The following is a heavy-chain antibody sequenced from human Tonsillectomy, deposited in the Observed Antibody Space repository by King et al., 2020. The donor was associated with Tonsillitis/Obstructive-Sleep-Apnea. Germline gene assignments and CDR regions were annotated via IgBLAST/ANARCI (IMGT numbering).Heavy chain of an antibody. CDR3: AKGGSWSFDF. D-gene: IGHD6-6*01. Sequence: VQLVESGGDLVQPGGFLRLSCAASGFIVSSNFMSWVRQAPGKGLEWVSLIYSGDATYYADSVKGRFTISRDNSKNTLYLQMNSLRAADTAVYYCAKGGSWSFDFWGQGTLVTVSS. CDR2: IYSGDAT. V-gene: IGHV3-66*01. J-gene: IGHJ4*02. CDR1: GFIVSSNF.